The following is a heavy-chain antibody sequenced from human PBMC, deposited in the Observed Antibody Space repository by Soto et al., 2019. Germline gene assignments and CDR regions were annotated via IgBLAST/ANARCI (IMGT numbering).Heavy chain of an antibody. Sequence: SKTLSLPCVISGDSVSGNSATWNWIRQSPSRGLEWLGRTYYRSRWYNDYAVSVKSRITVTPDTSKNQFSLHLNSVTPEDTAVSYCASEFPYYVSSDSYLDYQGQGAMCTVSS. CDR3: ASEFPYYVSSDSYLDY. J-gene: IGHJ4*02. D-gene: IGHD3-16*01. CDR2: TYYRSRWYN. V-gene: IGHV6-1*01. CDR1: GDSVSGNSAT.